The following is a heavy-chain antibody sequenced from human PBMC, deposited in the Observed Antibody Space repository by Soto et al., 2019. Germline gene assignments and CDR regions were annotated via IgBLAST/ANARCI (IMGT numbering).Heavy chain of an antibody. V-gene: IGHV3-48*01. CDR2: ISSSSSVI. CDR1: GFILSDCA. CDR3: AREPSWGSTWYYYMDG. D-gene: IGHD3-16*01. Sequence: PGGSLRLSCATSGFILSDCAMNWVRQAPGKGLEWVSYISSSSSVIDYAESGKGRFTVPRDNARNSLYLQMNSLRAEDTAVYYCAREPSWGSTWYYYMDGWGKGTRGT. J-gene: IGHJ6*03.